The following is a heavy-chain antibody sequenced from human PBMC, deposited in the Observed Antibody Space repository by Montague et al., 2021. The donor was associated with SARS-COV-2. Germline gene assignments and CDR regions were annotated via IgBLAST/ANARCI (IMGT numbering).Heavy chain of an antibody. J-gene: IGHJ6*02. CDR1: GGSISSGSYY. V-gene: IGHV4-61*02. CDR3: ASVGVGTMVRGVIPAYYYYGMDV. D-gene: IGHD3-10*01. Sequence: TLSLTCTVPGGSISSGSYYWSWIRQPAGKGLEWIGRLYTSGSNNYNLSLKSRVTISADTSKNQFSLKLSSVTAADTAVYYCASVGVGTMVRGVIPAYYYYGMDVWGQGTTVTVSS. CDR2: LYTSGSN.